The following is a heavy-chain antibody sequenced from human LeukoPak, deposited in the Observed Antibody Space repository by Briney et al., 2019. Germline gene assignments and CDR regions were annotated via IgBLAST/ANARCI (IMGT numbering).Heavy chain of an antibody. CDR2: IRYDGSNK. V-gene: IGHV3-30*02. Sequence: PGGSLRLSCAASGFTFSSYGMHWVRQAPGKGLEWVAFIRYDGSNKYYADSVKGRFTTSRDNAKNSLYLQMNSLRAEDTAVYYCAREGVGSSGWYDYWGQGTLVTVSS. D-gene: IGHD6-19*01. CDR1: GFTFSSYG. J-gene: IGHJ4*02. CDR3: AREGVGSSGWYDY.